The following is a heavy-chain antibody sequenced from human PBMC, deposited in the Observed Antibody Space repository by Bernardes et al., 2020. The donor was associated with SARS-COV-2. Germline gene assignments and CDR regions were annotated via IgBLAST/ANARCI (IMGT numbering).Heavy chain of an antibody. CDR3: ARGKCSGGSCYRELFDY. J-gene: IGHJ4*02. Sequence: ETLSLTCTVSGGSISSYYWSWIRQPPGKGLEWIGYIYYSGSTNYNPSLKSRVTISVDTSKNQFSLKLSSVTAADTAVYYCARGKCSGGSCYRELFDYWGQGTLVTVSS. CDR1: GGSISSYY. V-gene: IGHV4-59*01. D-gene: IGHD2-15*01. CDR2: IYYSGST.